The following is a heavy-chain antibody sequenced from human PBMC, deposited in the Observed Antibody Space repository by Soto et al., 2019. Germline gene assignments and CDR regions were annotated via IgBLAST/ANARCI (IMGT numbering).Heavy chain of an antibody. J-gene: IGHJ6*02. Sequence: LSLTCTVSGGSIVTSSYYWGWTRQPPGKGLEWLGHIYYSGNTYYHPSLKSRVTISVDTSRNQFSLRLSSVTAADTAVYYCARLPQEYNYYGMDVWGQGTTVTVSS. CDR2: IYYSGNT. CDR3: ARLPQEYNYYGMDV. CDR1: GGSIVTSSYY. D-gene: IGHD1-1*01. V-gene: IGHV4-39*01.